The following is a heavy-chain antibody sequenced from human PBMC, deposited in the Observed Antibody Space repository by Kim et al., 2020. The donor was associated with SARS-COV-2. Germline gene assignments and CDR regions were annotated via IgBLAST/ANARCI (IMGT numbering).Heavy chain of an antibody. Sequence: SETLSLTCSVSGASITNYFWNWMRQPPGRGLEWVGFVHSSGHTHFNPSLKSRLAMSVDTSKNECSLRLNSVTAADTAVYFCARWNEAWRSFDFWGQGTLV. V-gene: IGHV4-59*01. CDR2: VHSSGHT. D-gene: IGHD1-1*01. J-gene: IGHJ4*02. CDR3: ARWNEAWRSFDF. CDR1: GASITNYF.